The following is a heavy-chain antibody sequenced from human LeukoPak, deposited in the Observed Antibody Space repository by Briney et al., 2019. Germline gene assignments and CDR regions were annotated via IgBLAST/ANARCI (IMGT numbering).Heavy chain of an antibody. J-gene: IGHJ5*02. CDR2: IYYSGST. CDR3: ARHGIWFGDTNRWFDP. CDR1: GGSISSYY. V-gene: IGHV4-59*08. Sequence: PSETLSLTCTVSGGSISSYYWSWIRQPPGKGLEWIGYIYYSGSTKYNPSLTSRVTISVDTSKNQFSLRLTSVTAADTAVYFCARHGIWFGDTNRWFDPWGQGTLVTVSS. D-gene: IGHD3-10*01.